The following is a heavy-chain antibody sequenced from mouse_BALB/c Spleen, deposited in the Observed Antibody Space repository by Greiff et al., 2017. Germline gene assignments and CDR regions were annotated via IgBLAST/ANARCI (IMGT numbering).Heavy chain of an antibody. Sequence: EVKLMESGGGLVQPGGSRKLSCAASGFTFSSFGMHWVRQAPEKGLEWVAYISSGSSTIYYADTVKGRFTISRDNPKNTLFLQMTSLRSEDTAMYYCARSGLRLRDYAMDYWGQGTSVTVSS. D-gene: IGHD1-2*01. CDR1: GFTFSSFG. J-gene: IGHJ4*01. V-gene: IGHV5-17*02. CDR2: ISSGSSTI. CDR3: ARSGLRLRDYAMDY.